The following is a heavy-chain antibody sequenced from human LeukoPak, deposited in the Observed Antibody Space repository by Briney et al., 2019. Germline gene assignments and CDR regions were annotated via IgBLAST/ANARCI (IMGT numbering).Heavy chain of an antibody. D-gene: IGHD6-13*01. V-gene: IGHV3-33*01. CDR3: ARDSEQQLVKSYFDY. J-gene: IGHJ4*02. Sequence: GGSLRLSCAVSGFTVSSNFMSWVRQAPGKGLEWVAVIWYDGSNKYYADSVKGRFTISRDNSKNTLYLQMNSLRAEDTAVYYCARDSEQQLVKSYFDYWGQGTLVTVSS. CDR2: IWYDGSNK. CDR1: GFTVSSNF.